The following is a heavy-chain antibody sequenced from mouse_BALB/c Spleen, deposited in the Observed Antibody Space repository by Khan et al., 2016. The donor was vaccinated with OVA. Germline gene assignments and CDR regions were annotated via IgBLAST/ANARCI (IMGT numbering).Heavy chain of an antibody. D-gene: IGHD1-1*01. V-gene: IGHV1S81*02. Sequence: QVQLQQPGAELVKAGASVKMSCKASGYTFTSYWMHWVKQRLGQGLEWFAETNPTNGRTYYNEKFKSKATPTVDKSSSTAYMLLSGPTFEDSAVYYCARIKKIVATYFDDWGQGTTLTVSS. CDR2: TNPTNGRT. CDR3: ARIKKIVATYFDD. CDR1: GYTFTSYW. J-gene: IGHJ2*01.